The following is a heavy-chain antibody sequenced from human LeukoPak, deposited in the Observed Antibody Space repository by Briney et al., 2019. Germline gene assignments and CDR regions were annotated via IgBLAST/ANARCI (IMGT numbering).Heavy chain of an antibody. D-gene: IGHD3-10*01. CDR2: ISGSGGST. CDR3: AKGRSYGSGSLVDY. Sequence: GGSLRLSCAASGFTFSSYGMSWVRQAPGKGLEWVSAISGSGGSTYYADSVKGRFTISRDNSKNTLYLQMNSLRAEDTAVYYCAKGRSYGSGSLVDYWGQGTLVTVSS. J-gene: IGHJ4*02. CDR1: GFTFSSYG. V-gene: IGHV3-23*01.